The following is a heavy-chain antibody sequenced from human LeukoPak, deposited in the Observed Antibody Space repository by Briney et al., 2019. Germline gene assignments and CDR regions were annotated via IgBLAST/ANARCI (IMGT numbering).Heavy chain of an antibody. CDR2: ISFTGGNK. Sequence: GGSLRLSCAASGFTFTNYAIHWVRQAPGKGLEWVSVISFTGGNKYYADSVKGRFTISRDNSKSTIFLQMNSLKTEDTAVYYCARPHSDYGGIDYWGRGTLVTVSS. CDR3: ARPHSDYGGIDY. V-gene: IGHV3-30*04. CDR1: GFTFTNYA. D-gene: IGHD4-17*01. J-gene: IGHJ4*02.